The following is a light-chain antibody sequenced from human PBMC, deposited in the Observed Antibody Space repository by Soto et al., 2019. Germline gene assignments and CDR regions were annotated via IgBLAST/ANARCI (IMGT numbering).Light chain of an antibody. Sequence: DIQLTQSPSSLSASIGDRVTSTCRASQGIRYDLGWYQQKPGKAPKRLIYAASSLQSGVPSRFSGSGSGTEFTLTISSLQTEDFATYYCLQHHSDPYTFGQGT. CDR1: QGIRYD. J-gene: IGKJ2*01. CDR2: AAS. V-gene: IGKV1-17*01. CDR3: LQHHSDPYT.